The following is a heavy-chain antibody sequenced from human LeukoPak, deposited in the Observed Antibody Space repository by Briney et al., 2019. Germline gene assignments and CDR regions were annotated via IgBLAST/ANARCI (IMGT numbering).Heavy chain of an antibody. CDR2: MNPNSGNT. J-gene: IGHJ1*01. CDR3: ARDGATTGYFQH. Sequence: ASVKVSCKASGYTFTSYDINWVRQATGQGLEWMGWMNPNSGNTGYAQKFQGRVTMTRNTSISTAYMELSSLRSEDTAVYYCARDGATTGYFQHWGQGTLVTVSS. D-gene: IGHD1-26*01. V-gene: IGHV1-8*01. CDR1: GYTFTSYD.